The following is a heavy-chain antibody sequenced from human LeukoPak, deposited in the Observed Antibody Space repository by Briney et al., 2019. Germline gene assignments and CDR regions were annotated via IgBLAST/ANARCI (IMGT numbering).Heavy chain of an antibody. J-gene: IGHJ4*02. CDR2: ISTYNGYT. V-gene: IGHV1-18*01. CDR3: ARYSSGQIDY. Sequence: GASVKVSCKASGYTFITHGISWVRQAPGQGLEWVGWISTYNGYTNYPQKLQGRVTMTTDTSTSTAYMELRSLRSDDTAVYYCARYSSGQIDYWGQGTLVTVSS. D-gene: IGHD3-22*01. CDR1: GYTFITHG.